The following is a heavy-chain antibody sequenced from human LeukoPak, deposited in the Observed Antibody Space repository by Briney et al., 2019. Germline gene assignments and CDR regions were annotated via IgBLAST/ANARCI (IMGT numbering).Heavy chain of an antibody. Sequence: GGSLRLSCEGSGFTFSSYAMSWVRQAPGKGLEWVSVISGSGDSAFYADSVKGRFTISRDNAKNSLYLQMNSLRAEDTALYHCARDGSPVREAAFDIWGQGTMVTVSS. J-gene: IGHJ3*02. CDR3: ARDGSPVREAAFDI. V-gene: IGHV3-23*01. CDR1: GFTFSSYA. CDR2: ISGSGDSA. D-gene: IGHD1-26*01.